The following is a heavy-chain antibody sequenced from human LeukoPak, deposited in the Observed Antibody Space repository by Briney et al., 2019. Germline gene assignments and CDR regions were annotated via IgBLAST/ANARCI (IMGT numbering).Heavy chain of an antibody. CDR3: ARQGIDAFDI. CDR2: ISYSGST. CDR1: GGSISSYY. Sequence: SETLSLTCTVSGGSISSYYWSWIRQPPGKGLEWIGYISYSGSTNYNPSLKSRVTISVDTSKNQISLRLSSVTAADTAVYYCARQGIDAFDIWGQGTLVTVSS. J-gene: IGHJ3*02. V-gene: IGHV4-59*08.